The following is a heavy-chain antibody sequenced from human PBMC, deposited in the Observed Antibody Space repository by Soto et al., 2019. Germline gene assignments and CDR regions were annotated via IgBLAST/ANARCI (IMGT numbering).Heavy chain of an antibody. D-gene: IGHD7-27*01. CDR2: ISSSSSVI. CDR3: ARDLSWGSNWYYYMDV. CDR1: GFILSDCA. V-gene: IGHV3-48*01. Sequence: HPGGSLRLSCATSGFILSDCAMNWVRQAPGKGLEWVSYISSSSSVIDYADSVKGRFTVSRDNARNSLYLQMNSLRAEDTAVYYCARDLSWGSNWYYYMDVWGKGTTVTVS. J-gene: IGHJ6*03.